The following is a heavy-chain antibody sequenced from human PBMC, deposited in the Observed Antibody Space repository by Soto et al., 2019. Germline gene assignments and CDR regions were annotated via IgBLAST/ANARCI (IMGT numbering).Heavy chain of an antibody. D-gene: IGHD3-3*01. J-gene: IGHJ4*02. Sequence: SETLSLTCTVSGGSISSGDYYWSWIRQPPGKGLEWIGYIYYSGSTYYNPSLKSRVTISVDTSKNQFSLKLSSVTAADTAVYYCARAVTYYDFWSGPSFFDYWGQGTLVTVSS. CDR3: ARAVTYYDFWSGPSFFDY. CDR2: IYYSGST. CDR1: GGSISSGDYY. V-gene: IGHV4-30-4*01.